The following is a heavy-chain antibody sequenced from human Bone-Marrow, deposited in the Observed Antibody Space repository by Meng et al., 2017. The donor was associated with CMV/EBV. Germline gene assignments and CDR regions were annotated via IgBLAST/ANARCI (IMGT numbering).Heavy chain of an antibody. CDR1: GYTFTSYY. Sequence: KVSCKASGYTFTSYYMHWVRQAPGQGLQWMGIINPSSGSTTYAQRFQSRVTMTRDTSTTTVFMELSSLRSEDTAVYYCARESGAFIYWGQGTLVTVSS. V-gene: IGHV1-46*01. D-gene: IGHD2-15*01. CDR3: ARESGAFIY. CDR2: INPSSGST. J-gene: IGHJ4*02.